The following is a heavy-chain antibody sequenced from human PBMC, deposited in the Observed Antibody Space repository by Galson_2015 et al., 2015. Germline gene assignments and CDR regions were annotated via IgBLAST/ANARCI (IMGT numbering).Heavy chain of an antibody. D-gene: IGHD3-10*01. J-gene: IGHJ4*02. V-gene: IGHV3-23*01. Sequence: SLRLSCAASGFTFSSYAMSWVRQAPGKGLEWVSAISGSGGSTYYADSVKGRFTISRDKSISTAYLQWSSLKASDTAMYYCARLSMVRGVIIDYWGQGTLVTVSS. CDR3: ARLSMVRGVIIDY. CDR1: GFTFSSYA. CDR2: ISGSGGST.